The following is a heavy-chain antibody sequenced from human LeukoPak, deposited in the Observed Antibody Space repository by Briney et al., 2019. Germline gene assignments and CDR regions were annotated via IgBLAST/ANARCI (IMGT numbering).Heavy chain of an antibody. CDR2: INPNSGGT. V-gene: IGHV1-2*02. CDR1: GYTFTGYY. CDR3: ARVGIETGNWFDP. Sequence: ASVKVSCKASGYTFTGYYMHWVRQAPGQGLEWMGWINPNSGGTNYAQKFHGRVTMTRDTSISTAYMELSRLRSDDTAVYYCARVGIETGNWFDPWGQGTLVTVSS. D-gene: IGHD1-20*01. J-gene: IGHJ5*02.